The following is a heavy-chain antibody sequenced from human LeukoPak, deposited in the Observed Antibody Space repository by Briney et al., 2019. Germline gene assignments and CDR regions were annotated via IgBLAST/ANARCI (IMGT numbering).Heavy chain of an antibody. V-gene: IGHV3-30*18. CDR2: VSNDGSNK. J-gene: IGHJ4*02. CDR3: PKDEGSSYYYVSDEFDY. D-gene: IGHD3-22*01. CDR1: GFTFSSYG. Sequence: PGGSLRLSCAASGFTFSSYGMHWVRQAPGKGLEWVAVVSNDGSNKFYADSVKGRFTISRDNSKNTLYLQMDSLRTEDTAVYYCPKDEGSSYYYVSDEFDYWGQGTLVTVSS.